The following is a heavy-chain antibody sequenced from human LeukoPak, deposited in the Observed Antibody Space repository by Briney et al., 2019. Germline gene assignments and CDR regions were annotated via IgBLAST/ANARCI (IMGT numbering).Heavy chain of an antibody. J-gene: IGHJ6*03. CDR1: GGSFSGYY. V-gene: IGHV4-34*01. CDR3: ARETRQQLPKDYYYYYYMDV. CDR2: INHSGST. Sequence: PSETLSLTCAVYGGSFSGYYWSWIRQPPGKGLEWIGEINHSGSTNYNPSLKSRVTISVDTSKNQFSLKLSSVTAADTAVYYCARETRQQLPKDYYYYYYMDVWGKGTTVTVSS. D-gene: IGHD6-13*01.